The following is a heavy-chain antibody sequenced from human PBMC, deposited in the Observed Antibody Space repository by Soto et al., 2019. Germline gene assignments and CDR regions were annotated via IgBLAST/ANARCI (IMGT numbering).Heavy chain of an antibody. CDR3: AKDIAGSGWYSLDY. D-gene: IGHD6-19*01. Sequence: EVQLVESGGVVVQPGGSLRLSCAASGFTFDDYTMHWVRQAPGKGLEWVSLISWDGDSTYYADSVKGRFTISRDNTENSLYLKMNSLRTEDTAFYYCAKDIAGSGWYSLDYWGQGTLVTVSS. J-gene: IGHJ4*02. V-gene: IGHV3-43*01. CDR2: ISWDGDST. CDR1: GFTFDDYT.